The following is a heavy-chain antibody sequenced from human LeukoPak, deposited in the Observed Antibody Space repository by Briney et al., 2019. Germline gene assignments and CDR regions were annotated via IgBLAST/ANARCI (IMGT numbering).Heavy chain of an antibody. D-gene: IGHD3-10*01. Sequence: SLRLSCAASGLTFRNFWMCWVRQAPGKGLEWAATIKQDGSGQYYVDSVKGRFTISRDNAQNSLYLQMNNLRAEDTAVYYCARSYGHSIDYWGQGTLVTVSS. V-gene: IGHV3-7*01. CDR3: ARSYGHSIDY. J-gene: IGHJ4*02. CDR1: GLTFRNFW. CDR2: IKQDGSGQ.